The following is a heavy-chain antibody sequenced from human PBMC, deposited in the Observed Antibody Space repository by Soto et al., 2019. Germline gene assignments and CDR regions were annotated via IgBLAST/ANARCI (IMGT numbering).Heavy chain of an antibody. CDR2: IWYDGSNK. D-gene: IGHD2-2*01. J-gene: IGHJ6*02. Sequence: QVQLVESGGGVVQPGRSLRLSCAASGFTFSSYGMHWVRQAPGKGLEWVAVIWYDGSNKYYADSVKGRFTISRDNSKNTLYLQMNSLRAEDTAVYYCARGAGVDCSSTRCYDFGMDVWGQGTTVTVSS. CDR1: GFTFSSYG. V-gene: IGHV3-33*01. CDR3: ARGAGVDCSSTRCYDFGMDV.